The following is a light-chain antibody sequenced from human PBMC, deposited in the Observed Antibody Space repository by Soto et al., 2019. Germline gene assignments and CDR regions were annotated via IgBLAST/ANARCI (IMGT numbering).Light chain of an antibody. Sequence: QSVLTQPASVSGSPGQSITISCTGSSSDVGSYNLVSWYQQYPGKAPKLMIYEVSKRPSGVSNRSSGSKSGNTASLTISGHQAEDEADYYCCAYAGSSTWVFGTGTKVTV. V-gene: IGLV2-23*02. CDR2: EVS. CDR3: CAYAGSSTWV. J-gene: IGLJ1*01. CDR1: SSDVGSYNL.